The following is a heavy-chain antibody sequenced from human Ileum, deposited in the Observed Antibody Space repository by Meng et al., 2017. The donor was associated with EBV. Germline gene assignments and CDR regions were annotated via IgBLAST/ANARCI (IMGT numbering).Heavy chain of an antibody. J-gene: IGHJ4*02. Sequence: QVQLWQSGVEVKKPGASVKVSCKASGYRFTAFGISWVRQAPGQGPEWMGWITTYNGDTKYAQKFQGRVTMTRETSTNTAYMELTSLRSDDTAVYYCARTYYGSYGFDYWGQGTLVTVSS. D-gene: IGHD3-10*01. CDR2: ITTYNGDT. CDR3: ARTYYGSYGFDY. V-gene: IGHV1-18*01. CDR1: GYRFTAFG.